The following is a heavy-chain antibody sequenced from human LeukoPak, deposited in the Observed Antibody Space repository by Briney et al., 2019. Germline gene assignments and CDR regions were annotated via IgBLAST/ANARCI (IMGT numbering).Heavy chain of an antibody. V-gene: IGHV4-61*02. D-gene: IGHD3-10*01. CDR2: IYTSGST. Sequence: PSETLSLTCTVSGGSISSGSHYWSWIRQPAGKGLEWIGRIYTSGSTNYNPSLKSRVTISVDTSKNQFSLKLSSVTAADTAVYYCARDLYYYGSGSNWFDPWGQGTLVTVSS. CDR1: GGSISSGSHY. CDR3: ARDLYYYGSGSNWFDP. J-gene: IGHJ5*02.